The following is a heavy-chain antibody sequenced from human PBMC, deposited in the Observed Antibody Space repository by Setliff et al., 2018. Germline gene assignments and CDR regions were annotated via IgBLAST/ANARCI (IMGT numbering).Heavy chain of an antibody. CDR3: ARDNPIVGATDY. CDR1: GGSISSGSYY. J-gene: IGHJ4*02. V-gene: IGHV4-61*02. Sequence: SETLSLTCAVSGGSISSGSYYWSWIRQPAGKGLECVGRLHTSGSTNYNPSLKSRVTISVDTSKNQFSLNLSSVTAADTAVYFCARDNPIVGATDYWGQGSLVTVSS. D-gene: IGHD1-26*01. CDR2: LHTSGST.